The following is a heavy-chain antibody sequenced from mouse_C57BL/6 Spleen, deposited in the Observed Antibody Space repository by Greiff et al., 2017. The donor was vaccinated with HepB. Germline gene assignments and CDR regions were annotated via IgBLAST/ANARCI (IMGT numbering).Heavy chain of an antibody. V-gene: IGHV1-55*01. CDR1: GYTFTSYW. D-gene: IGHD2-1*01. Sequence: VQLQQSGAELVKPGASVKMSCKASGYTFTSYWITWVKQRPGQGLEWIGDIYPGSGSTNYNEKFKSKATLTVDTSSSTAYIQLSSLTSEDSAVYYCAREDYGNYDYAMDYWGQGTSVTVSS. J-gene: IGHJ4*01. CDR2: IYPGSGST. CDR3: AREDYGNYDYAMDY.